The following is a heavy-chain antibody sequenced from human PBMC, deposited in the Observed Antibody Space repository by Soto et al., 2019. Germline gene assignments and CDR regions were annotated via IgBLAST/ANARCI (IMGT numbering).Heavy chain of an antibody. J-gene: IGHJ6*02. CDR3: ARSPPGGYHYYYGMDI. D-gene: IGHD3-22*01. CDR1: GFTFSSYD. CDR2: IGTAGDT. Sequence: EVQLVESGGGLVQPGGSLRLSCAASGFTFSSYDMQRVRQATGKGLEWVSAIGTAGDTYYPGSVKGRFTISRENAKNSLYLQMNSLRAGDTAVYYCARSPPGGYHYYYGMDIWGQGTTVTVSS. V-gene: IGHV3-13*04.